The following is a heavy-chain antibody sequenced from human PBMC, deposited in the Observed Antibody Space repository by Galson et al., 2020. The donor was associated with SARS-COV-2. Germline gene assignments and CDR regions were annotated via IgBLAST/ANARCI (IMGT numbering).Heavy chain of an antibody. CDR3: ARTSSYDTSGFLLIDY. CDR1: GGSISRYY. Sequence: SETLSLTCTVSGGSISRYYRTWIRQPAGKRLEWIGRIYTSGSTNYNPSLKSRVTMSVDTFKNQFSLKLRSVTAADTAVYYCARTSSYDTSGFLLIDYWGQGTLVTVS. V-gene: IGHV4-4*07. J-gene: IGHJ4*02. D-gene: IGHD3-22*01. CDR2: IYTSGST.